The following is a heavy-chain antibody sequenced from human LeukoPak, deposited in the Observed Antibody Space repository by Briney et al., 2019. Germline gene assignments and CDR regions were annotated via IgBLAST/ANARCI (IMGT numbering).Heavy chain of an antibody. Sequence: SEPLSLTCTVSGASIINYYWSWIRQAPEKGLEWMGHIHSSGGSSYYPSLKSRLTLSIDTSRNQLSLKLPSVTAADTAVYFCARLGSYHDFWGQGALVTVSS. CDR3: ARLGSYHDF. J-gene: IGHJ4*02. CDR1: GASIINYY. D-gene: IGHD1-26*01. CDR2: IHSSGGS. V-gene: IGHV4-4*09.